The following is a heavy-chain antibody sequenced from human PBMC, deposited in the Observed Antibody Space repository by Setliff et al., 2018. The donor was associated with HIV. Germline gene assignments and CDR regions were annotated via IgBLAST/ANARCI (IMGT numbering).Heavy chain of an antibody. CDR2: FNPNSGGST. CDR1: GFIFTDYH. CDR3: ARGPWIQLWSSELDAFDI. V-gene: IGHV1-46*01. J-gene: IGHJ3*02. D-gene: IGHD5-18*01. Sequence: ASVKVSCKTSGFIFTDYHIHWARQAPGQGLEWMGRFNPNSGGSTTYAQKFLGRVTLTRDTSTSTVYMELSSLRSEDTAVYYCARGPWIQLWSSELDAFDIWGQGTMVTVSS.